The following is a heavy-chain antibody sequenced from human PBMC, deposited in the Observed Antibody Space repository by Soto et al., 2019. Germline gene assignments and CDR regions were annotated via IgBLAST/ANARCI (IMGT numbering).Heavy chain of an antibody. D-gene: IGHD5-12*01. CDR1: GYAFTGYY. J-gene: IGHJ4*02. CDR3: VGGYDSGFYY. Sequence: ASLKVSCKASGYAFTGYYMHWVRQAPGQGLEWMGWINPNSGGTNYAQKFQGWVTMTRDTSISTAYMELSRLRSDDTAVYYCVGGYDSGFYYWGQGTLVTVSS. V-gene: IGHV1-2*04. CDR2: INPNSGGT.